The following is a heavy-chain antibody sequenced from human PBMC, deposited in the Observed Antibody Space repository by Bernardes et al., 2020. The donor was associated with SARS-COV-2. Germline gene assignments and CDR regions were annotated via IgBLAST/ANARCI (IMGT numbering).Heavy chain of an antibody. J-gene: IGHJ5*02. CDR1: GYTFTSYG. D-gene: IGHD5-18*01. V-gene: IGHV1-18*01. Sequence: ASVKVCCKASGYTFTSYGISWVRQAPGQGLEWMGWISADNGNTNYAQKLQGRVTMTTDTSTNTAYMELRSLRPDDRAVYDCSTDVGYSYGGGWFDPWSQRTLVTVSS. CDR2: ISADNGNT. CDR3: STDVGYSYGGGWFDP.